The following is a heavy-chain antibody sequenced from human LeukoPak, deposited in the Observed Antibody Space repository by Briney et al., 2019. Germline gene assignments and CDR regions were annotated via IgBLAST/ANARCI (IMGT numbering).Heavy chain of an antibody. V-gene: IGHV4-39*01. CDR1: GGSISSYY. CDR3: ARRRYYDSTGYLD. Sequence: SETLSLTCTVSGGSISSYYWGWIRQPPGKGLEWIGEIYYSGRAYYNSSLKSRLTISVDTSWNQFSLTLVSVTAADTGVYYCARRRYYDSTGYLDWGQGTLVFVST. CDR2: IYYSGRA. J-gene: IGHJ1*01. D-gene: IGHD3-22*01.